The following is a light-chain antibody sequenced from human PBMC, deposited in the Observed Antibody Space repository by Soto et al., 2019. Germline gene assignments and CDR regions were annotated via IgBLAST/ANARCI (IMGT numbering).Light chain of an antibody. CDR3: SSYVTGGTLG. CDR1: SSDIGGSDY. Sequence: QSALTQAASVSGSPGQSITISCTGTSSDIGGSDYVSWYQKHPGKAPKVIIYEVSDRPSGVSDRFSGSKSGNTASLTISGLQAEDEADYYCSSYVTGGTLGFGGGTKVTVL. J-gene: IGLJ3*02. CDR2: EVS. V-gene: IGLV2-14*01.